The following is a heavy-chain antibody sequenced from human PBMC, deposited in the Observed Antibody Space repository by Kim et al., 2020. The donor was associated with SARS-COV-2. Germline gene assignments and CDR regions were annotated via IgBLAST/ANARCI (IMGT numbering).Heavy chain of an antibody. V-gene: IGHV3-74*01. CDR2: IHSDGRT. D-gene: IGHD3-16*01. CDR1: GFTFSDYC. Sequence: GGSLRLSCAASGFTFSDYCMHWVRQAPGKGLAWVSHIHSDGRTNYAASVKGRFTIARDDDKNTLYLQMNSLRGEDTAVYYCAREWGSFDSWGQGTLVTVSA. J-gene: IGHJ4*02. CDR3: AREWGSFDS.